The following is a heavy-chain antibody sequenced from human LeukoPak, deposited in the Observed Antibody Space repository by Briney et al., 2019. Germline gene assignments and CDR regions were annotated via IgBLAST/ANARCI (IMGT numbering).Heavy chain of an antibody. D-gene: IGHD3-22*01. CDR3: AKTYYDSSGYYYGGYYFDY. CDR2: ISGSGGST. J-gene: IGHJ4*02. Sequence: PGGSLRLSCAASGFTFSSYGMSWVRQAPGKGLEWVSAISGSGGSTYYADSVKGRFTISRDNSKNTLYLQMNSLRAEDTAVYYCAKTYYDSSGYYYGGYYFDYWGQGTLVTVSS. V-gene: IGHV3-23*01. CDR1: GFTFSSYG.